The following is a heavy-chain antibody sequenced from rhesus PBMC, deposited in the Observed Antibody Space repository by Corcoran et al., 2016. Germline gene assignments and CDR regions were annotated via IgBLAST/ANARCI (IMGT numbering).Heavy chain of an antibody. V-gene: IGHV3S25*01. CDR3: AKIEPPFDY. J-gene: IGHJ4*01. CDR2: INSGVGST. CDR1: GFTFSSYW. Sequence: EVQLVESGGGLAKPGGSLRLSCAASGFTFSSYWMNWVRQAPGKGLEWVSAINSGVGSTYYADAVKCRFTISRDNSKNTLSLQMNSLRAEDTAVYYCAKIEPPFDYWGQGVLVTVSS.